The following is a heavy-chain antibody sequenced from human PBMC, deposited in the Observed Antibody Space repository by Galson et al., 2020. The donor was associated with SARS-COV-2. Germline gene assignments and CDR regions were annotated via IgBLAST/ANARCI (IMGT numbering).Heavy chain of an antibody. D-gene: IGHD6-13*01. CDR3: ARDPIAAGDARSDP. V-gene: IGHV3-48*01. CDR2: ISSGSSTK. J-gene: IGHJ5*02. Sequence: GGSLRLSCTASGFTFSSYSMNWVRQAAGKGLEWVSYISSGSSTKYYADSVKGRFTISRDNAKNSLYLQMNSLRAEDTGVYYCARDPIAAGDARSDPWGQGTLVTVSS. CDR1: GFTFSSYS.